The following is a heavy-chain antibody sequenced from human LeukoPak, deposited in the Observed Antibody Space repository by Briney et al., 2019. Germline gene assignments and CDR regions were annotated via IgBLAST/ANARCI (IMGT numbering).Heavy chain of an antibody. D-gene: IGHD3-9*01. CDR1: GFTFSDYY. CDR3: TTDRPKYYDILTGYSGFDY. J-gene: IGHJ4*02. V-gene: IGHV3-15*01. CDR2: IKSKTDGGTT. Sequence: GGSLRLSCAASGFTFSDYYMSWVRQAPGKGLEWVGRIKSKTDGGTTDYAAPVKGRFTISRDDSKNTLYLQMNSLKTEDTAVYYCTTDRPKYYDILTGYSGFDYWGQGTLVTVSS.